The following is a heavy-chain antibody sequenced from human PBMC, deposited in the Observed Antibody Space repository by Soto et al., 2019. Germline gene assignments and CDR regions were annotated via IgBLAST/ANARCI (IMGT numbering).Heavy chain of an antibody. CDR2: ISYDGSNK. J-gene: IGHJ4*02. D-gene: IGHD1-26*01. CDR3: AKGGGSYHLWY. CDR1: GFTFSSYG. Sequence: QVQLVESGGGVVQPGRSLRLACAASGFTFSSYGMHWVRQAPGKGLEWVAVISYDGSNKYYADSVKGRFTISRDNSKNTLYLQLNRLRAEDTAVYYCAKGGGSYHLWYWGQGTLVTVSS. V-gene: IGHV3-30*18.